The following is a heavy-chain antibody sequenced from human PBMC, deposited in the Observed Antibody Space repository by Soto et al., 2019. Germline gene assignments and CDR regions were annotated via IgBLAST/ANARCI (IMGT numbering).Heavy chain of an antibody. CDR2: IYYSGRT. V-gene: IGHV4-59*08. J-gene: IGHJ5*02. CDR3: ARHVGYCSGGSCYSTFNWFDP. D-gene: IGHD2-15*01. Sequence: PSETLSLTCPVSAGSISRYYSSWIRQPPGKRLEWIGYIYYSGRTNYIPSLRSRVTISVDRYKNQFSLQLSSVTAADTAVYYCARHVGYCSGGSCYSTFNWFDPWGQGPLVSAPQ. CDR1: AGSISRYY.